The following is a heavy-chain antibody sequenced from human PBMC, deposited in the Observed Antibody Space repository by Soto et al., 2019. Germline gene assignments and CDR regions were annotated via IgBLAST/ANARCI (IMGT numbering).Heavy chain of an antibody. J-gene: IGHJ6*02. CDR1: WLNFDEFA. CDR2: ITWNSRVL. CDR3: SRVSNLVVGLAATPDYSCGMDV. Sequence: GGSRRLSCVGTWLNFDEFALHWVRQAPWKGLEWVSGITWNSRVLAYADSVKGRFTISSHNARNSLYLQMDSLRDEHTAVYYCSRVSNLVVGLAATPDYSCGMDVRGPGTTLTLSS. D-gene: IGHD2-15*01. V-gene: IGHV3-9*01.